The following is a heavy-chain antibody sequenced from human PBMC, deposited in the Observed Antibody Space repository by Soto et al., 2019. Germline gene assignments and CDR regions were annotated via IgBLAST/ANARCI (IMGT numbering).Heavy chain of an antibody. Sequence: QLHLVQSGAVVKKPGASVTVSCSASGYPVTAYYMHWVRQAPGRGLEWMGGINPATGAAKYTQTFQGRVTLTRDTSPSTVFMELGGLTSADTPVFYCARGGGVGVAGSAAFDMWGQGTLVTVSS. CDR2: INPATGAA. J-gene: IGHJ3*02. V-gene: IGHV1-2*02. D-gene: IGHD3-3*01. CDR3: ARGGGVGVAGSAAFDM. CDR1: GYPVTAYY.